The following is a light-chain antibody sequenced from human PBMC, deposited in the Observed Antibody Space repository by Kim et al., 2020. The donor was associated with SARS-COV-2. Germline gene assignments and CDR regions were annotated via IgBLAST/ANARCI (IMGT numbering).Light chain of an antibody. Sequence: EIVLTQSPGTLCLSPGERATLSCRASQSVTSDYLAWYQQRPGQAPRLLIYGASSRATGIPDRFSASGSGTDFTLTISRLEPEDFAVYYCQQYGKSPTWTFGQGTKVDIK. CDR1: QSVTSDY. V-gene: IGKV3-20*01. J-gene: IGKJ1*01. CDR2: GAS. CDR3: QQYGKSPTWT.